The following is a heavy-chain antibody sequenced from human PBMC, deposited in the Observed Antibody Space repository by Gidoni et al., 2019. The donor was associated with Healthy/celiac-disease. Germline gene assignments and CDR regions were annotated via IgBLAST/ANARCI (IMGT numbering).Heavy chain of an antibody. Sequence: QVQLVQSGAEVKKPGSSVKVSCKASEGTFSSCAISWVRQAPGQGLEWMGRIIPRLCITNYAHNFQGRVTITADKSTSTAYIELSSLRSEDTAVYYCARDLISPEIVVPAAMHGWFDPWGQGTLVTVSS. J-gene: IGHJ5*02. D-gene: IGHD2-2*01. CDR1: EGTFSSCA. CDR3: ARDLISPEIVVPAAMHGWFDP. CDR2: IIPRLCIT. V-gene: IGHV1-69*04.